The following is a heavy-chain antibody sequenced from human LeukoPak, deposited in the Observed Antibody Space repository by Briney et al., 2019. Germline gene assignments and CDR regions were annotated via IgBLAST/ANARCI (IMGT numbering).Heavy chain of an antibody. CDR1: GFTFEDYA. J-gene: IGHJ4*02. Sequence: GGSLRLSCVASGFTFEDYAMHWVRQAPGKGLEWVSGISWNSGSIGYADSVKGRFTISRDNAKNSLYLQMNSLRAEDTALYYCAKDRIAAAGRRGHYFDYWGQGTLVTVSS. CDR2: ISWNSGSI. CDR3: AKDRIAAAGRRGHYFDY. D-gene: IGHD6-13*01. V-gene: IGHV3-9*01.